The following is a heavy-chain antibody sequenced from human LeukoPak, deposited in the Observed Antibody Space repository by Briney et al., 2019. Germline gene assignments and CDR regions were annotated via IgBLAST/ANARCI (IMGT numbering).Heavy chain of an antibody. Sequence: SETLSLTCTVSGGSISSYYWSWIRQPPGKGLEWIGYIYYSGSTNYNPSLKSRVTISVDTSKNQFSLKLSSVTAADTAVYYCARGGYTYYYGSGSYYFDYWGQGTLVTVSS. CDR2: IYYSGST. CDR1: GGSISSYY. CDR3: ARGGYTYYYGSGSYYFDY. V-gene: IGHV4-59*12. J-gene: IGHJ4*02. D-gene: IGHD3-10*01.